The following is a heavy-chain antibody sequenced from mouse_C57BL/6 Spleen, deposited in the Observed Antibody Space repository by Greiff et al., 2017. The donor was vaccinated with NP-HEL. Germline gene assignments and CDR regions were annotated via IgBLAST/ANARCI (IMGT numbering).Heavy chain of an antibody. J-gene: IGHJ2*01. V-gene: IGHV1-50*01. D-gene: IGHD3-2*02. CDR3: ARGRGQLRLRDYFDY. CDR1: GYTFTSYW. CDR2: IDPSDSYT. Sequence: QVQLQQPGAELVKPGASVKLSCKASGYTFTSYWMQWVKQRPGQGLEWIGEIDPSDSYTNYNQKFKGKATLTVDTSSSTAYMQLSSLTSEDSAVYYCARGRGQLRLRDYFDYWGQGTTLTVSS.